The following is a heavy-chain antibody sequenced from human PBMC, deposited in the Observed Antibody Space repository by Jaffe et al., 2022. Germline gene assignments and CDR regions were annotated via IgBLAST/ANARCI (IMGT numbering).Heavy chain of an antibody. CDR2: IYHSGST. J-gene: IGHJ4*02. CDR1: GGSISSSNW. CDR3: ARVGGGSSGWYKNFISFGFDY. D-gene: IGHD6-19*01. Sequence: QVQLQESGPGLVKPSGTLSLTCAVSGGSISSSNWWSWVRQPPGKGLEWIGEIYHSGSTNYNPSLKSRVTISVDKSKNQFSLKLSSVTAADTAVYYCARVGGGSSGWYKNFISFGFDYWGQGTLVTVSS. V-gene: IGHV4-4*02.